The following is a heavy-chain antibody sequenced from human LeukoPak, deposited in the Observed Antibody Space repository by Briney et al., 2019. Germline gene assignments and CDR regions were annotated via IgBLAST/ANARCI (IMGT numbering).Heavy chain of an antibody. Sequence: GGSLRLSCAASGFTVSNNYMRWVRQAPGKGLEWVSLIYSGGSTYYADSVKGRFIISRDNSKNTLYLQMNSLRAEDTAVYYCARDLGQYYDTSDNWFDPWGQGTLVTVSS. D-gene: IGHD3-22*01. CDR2: IYSGGST. J-gene: IGHJ5*02. V-gene: IGHV3-66*01. CDR3: ARDLGQYYDTSDNWFDP. CDR1: GFTVSNNY.